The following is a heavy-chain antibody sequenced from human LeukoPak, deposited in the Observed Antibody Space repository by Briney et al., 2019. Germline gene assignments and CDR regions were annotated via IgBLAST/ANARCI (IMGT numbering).Heavy chain of an antibody. V-gene: IGHV4-59*08. Sequence: SETLSLTCTVSGGSTSSYYWSWIRQPPGKGLEWIGYIYYSGSTNYNPSLKSRVTISVDTSKNQFSLKLSSVTAADTAVYYCAASSWYGSFDYWGQGTLVTVSS. J-gene: IGHJ4*02. CDR1: GGSTSSYY. CDR2: IYYSGST. CDR3: AASSWYGSFDY. D-gene: IGHD6-13*01.